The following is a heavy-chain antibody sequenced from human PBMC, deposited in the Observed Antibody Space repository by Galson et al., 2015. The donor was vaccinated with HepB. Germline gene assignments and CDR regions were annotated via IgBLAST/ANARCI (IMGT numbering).Heavy chain of an antibody. CDR3: AVGYCSGGSCRLYYYYYYMDV. V-gene: IGHV1-2*06. D-gene: IGHD2-15*01. Sequence: SVKVSCKASGYTFTGYYMHWVRQAPGQGLEWMGRINPNSGGTNYAQKFQGRVTITADESTSTAYMELSSLRSEDTAVYYCAVGYCSGGSCRLYYYYYYMDVWGKGTTVTVSS. J-gene: IGHJ6*03. CDR1: GYTFTGYY. CDR2: INPNSGGT.